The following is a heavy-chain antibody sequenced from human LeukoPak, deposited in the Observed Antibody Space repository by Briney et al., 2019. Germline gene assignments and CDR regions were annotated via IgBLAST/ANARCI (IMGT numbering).Heavy chain of an antibody. J-gene: IGHJ6*02. D-gene: IGHD2-8*02. CDR1: GFTSSTYG. V-gene: IGHV3-30*02. Sequence: GGSLRLSCAASGFTSSTYGMNWVRQAAGPGLGWVACIRYDGSIKYYADSVKGRVTISRDNSKNTAFLQMSSLRPEDTAVYYCVAGDGTGYYDKDVWGRGTTVTVSS. CDR2: IRYDGSIK. CDR3: VAGDGTGYYDKDV.